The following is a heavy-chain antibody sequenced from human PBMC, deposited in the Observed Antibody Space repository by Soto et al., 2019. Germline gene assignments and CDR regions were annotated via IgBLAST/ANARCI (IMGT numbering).Heavy chain of an antibody. J-gene: IGHJ4*02. Sequence: PGGSLRLSCAASGFTFSNAWMNWVRQAPGKGLEWVGRIKSKTDGGTTDYAAPVKGRFTISRDDSKNTLYLQMNSLKTEDTAVYYCTTAYDFWSGPSIATFDYWGQGTLVTVSS. D-gene: IGHD3-3*01. CDR3: TTAYDFWSGPSIATFDY. CDR1: GFTFSNAW. V-gene: IGHV3-15*07. CDR2: IKSKTDGGTT.